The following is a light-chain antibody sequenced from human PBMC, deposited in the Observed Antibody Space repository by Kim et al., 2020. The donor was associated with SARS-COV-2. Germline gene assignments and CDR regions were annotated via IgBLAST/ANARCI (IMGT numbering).Light chain of an antibody. Sequence: SVTPKETVTITCRASQDIGTNLQWYQQKPDQSPRLLIKYASQSISGVPSRFSGSGSGTDFTLTIYSLEAEDAATYYCHQSRSLPCTFGQGTKLEI. CDR3: HQSRSLPCT. J-gene: IGKJ2*02. V-gene: IGKV6-21*02. CDR2: YAS. CDR1: QDIGTN.